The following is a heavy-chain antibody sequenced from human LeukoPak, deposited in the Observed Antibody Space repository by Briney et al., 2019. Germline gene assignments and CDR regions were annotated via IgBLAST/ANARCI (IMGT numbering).Heavy chain of an antibody. J-gene: IGHJ5*02. CDR3: AGGNCGSTSCYTAFWFDP. CDR1: GGSISSGGYY. Sequence: SQTLSLTCTVSGGSISSGGYYWSWIRQHPGKGLEWIGYNHYSGSIYYNPSLKSRVTISVDTSKNQFSLKLTSVTAADTAVYYCAGGNCGSTSCYTAFWFDPWGQGTLVTVSS. V-gene: IGHV4-31*03. CDR2: NHYSGSI. D-gene: IGHD2-2*02.